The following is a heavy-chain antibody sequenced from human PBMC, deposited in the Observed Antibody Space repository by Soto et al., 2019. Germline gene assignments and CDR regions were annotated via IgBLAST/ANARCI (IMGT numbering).Heavy chain of an antibody. V-gene: IGHV3-23*01. CDR2: ISGSGGST. Sequence: EVQLLESGGGLVQPGGSLRLSCAASGFTFISYDMSWVRQAPGKGLEWVSGISGSGGSTYYADSVKGRFTISRDNSKNTLYLQMNSLRPEDTAVYYCARRVYWGQGTLVTVSS. J-gene: IGHJ4*02. CDR1: GFTFISYD. CDR3: ARRVY.